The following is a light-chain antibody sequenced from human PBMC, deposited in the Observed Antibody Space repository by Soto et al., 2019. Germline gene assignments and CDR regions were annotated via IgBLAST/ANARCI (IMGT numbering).Light chain of an antibody. V-gene: IGKV3-11*01. Sequence: EIVLTQSPATLSLSPGERATLSCRASQSVSSYLAWLQQKPGQAPRLLIYDASNRATGIPARFSGGGSGTDFTLTISSLEPEDFAVYYCQQRSKWPLTFGGGTKVEIK. J-gene: IGKJ4*01. CDR3: QQRSKWPLT. CDR1: QSVSSY. CDR2: DAS.